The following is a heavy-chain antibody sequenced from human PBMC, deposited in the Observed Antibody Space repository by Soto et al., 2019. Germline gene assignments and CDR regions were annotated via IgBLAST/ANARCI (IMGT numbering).Heavy chain of an antibody. Sequence: QVRLQESGPGLVKPSGTLSLTCAVSGASISTNNWWTWARQPPRKGLEWIGEIYHTRSSNYNPSLKNQVVISVAKSKTHFYLDLSSGNTAATAVSYCARGPSANYYLDPWGKGTLVTVSS. CDR3: ARGPSANYYLDP. J-gene: IGHJ5*02. V-gene: IGHV4-4*02. CDR1: GASISTNNW. CDR2: IYHTRSS. D-gene: IGHD3-22*01.